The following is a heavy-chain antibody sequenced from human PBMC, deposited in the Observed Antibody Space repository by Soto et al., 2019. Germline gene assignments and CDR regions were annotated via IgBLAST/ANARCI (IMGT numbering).Heavy chain of an antibody. V-gene: IGHV5-10-1*01. D-gene: IGHD5-18*01. CDR1: GYSFTSYW. Sequence: GESLKISWKGSGYSFTSYWISWMRQMPGKGLEWMVMIDPSDSYTNYSPSFQGHVTISADKSISTAYLQWSSLKASDTAMYYCARLAPDKAMPTDXWGQGTLVTVSX. CDR3: ARLAPDKAMPTDX. J-gene: IGHJ4*02. CDR2: IDPSDSYT.